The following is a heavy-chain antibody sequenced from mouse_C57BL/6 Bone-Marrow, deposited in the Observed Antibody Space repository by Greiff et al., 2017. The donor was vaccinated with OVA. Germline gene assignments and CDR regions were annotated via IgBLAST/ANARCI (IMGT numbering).Heavy chain of an antibody. V-gene: IGHV1-81*01. CDR3: TRRVYCSNYPYIDY. CDR1: GYTFTSYG. J-gene: IGHJ2*01. D-gene: IGHD2-5*01. Sequence: QVQLKESGAELARPGASVKLSCKASGYTFTSYGISWVKQRTGQGLGWIGEFFRRSGNTYYNEKFKGKATLIADKSPITAYMELRSLTSEDSAFYCGTRRVYCSNYPYIDYWGQGTTLTVSS. CDR2: FFRRSGNT.